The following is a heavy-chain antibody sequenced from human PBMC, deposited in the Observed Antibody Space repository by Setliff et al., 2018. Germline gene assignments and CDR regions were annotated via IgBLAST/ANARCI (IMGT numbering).Heavy chain of an antibody. CDR3: ARHPYYYGSGTYLDNNNRWFDP. Sequence: GKSLKISCKGSGYSFSTCWIGWVRQMPGKGLEWMGIIYPGDSITRYSPSFQGQVTISVDKSINTAYLQWSSLRASDTAIYYCARHPYYYGSGTYLDNNNRWFDPWGQGTLVTVSS. J-gene: IGHJ5*02. V-gene: IGHV5-51*01. CDR2: IYPGDSIT. D-gene: IGHD3-10*01. CDR1: GYSFSTCW.